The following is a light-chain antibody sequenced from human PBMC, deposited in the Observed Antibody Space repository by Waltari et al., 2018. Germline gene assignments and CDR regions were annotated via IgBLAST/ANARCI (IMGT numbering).Light chain of an antibody. V-gene: IGLV2-8*01. J-gene: IGLJ1*01. Sequence: QSALPQPPSASGSPGQSVTIPCAGTSSDVGGSNSVSWYQHHPGKAPKLIIYEVTKRPSGVPDRFSGSKSGNTASLTVSGLQAEDESDYYCSSYGGSNNFYVFGTGTKVSVL. CDR3: SSYGGSNNFYV. CDR2: EVT. CDR1: SSDVGGSNS.